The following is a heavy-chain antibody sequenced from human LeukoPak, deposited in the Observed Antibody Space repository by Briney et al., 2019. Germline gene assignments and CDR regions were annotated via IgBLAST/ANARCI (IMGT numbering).Heavy chain of an antibody. CDR2: INTYSSTI. J-gene: IGHJ4*02. V-gene: IGHV3-11*04. D-gene: IGHD3-22*01. CDR3: ARGSIGYYYDSSGSDYFDY. CDR1: GFTFSDYY. Sequence: PGGSLRLSCAASGFTFSDYYMSWIRQAPGKGLEWVSYINTYSSTINYADSVKGRFTISRDNSKNTLYLHVNSLRAEDTAVYYCARGSIGYYYDSSGSDYFDYWGQGTLVTVSS.